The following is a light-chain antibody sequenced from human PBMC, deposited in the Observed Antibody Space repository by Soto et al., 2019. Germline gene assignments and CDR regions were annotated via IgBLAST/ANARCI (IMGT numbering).Light chain of an antibody. CDR1: SXNIGSQG. CDR3: AAWDASLNGWV. Sequence: QSVLTQPPSASGTPGQRVTISCSGSSXNIGSQGVHWYQQLPGTAPKVLIYRNTQRPSGVPDRFSGSKSGPSASLAISGLQSEDEADYFCAAWDASLNGWVFGGGTKVTVL. V-gene: IGLV1-44*01. CDR2: RNT. J-gene: IGLJ3*02.